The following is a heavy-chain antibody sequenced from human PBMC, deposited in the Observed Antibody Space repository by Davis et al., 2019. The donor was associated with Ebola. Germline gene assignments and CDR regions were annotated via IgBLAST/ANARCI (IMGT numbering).Heavy chain of an antibody. CDR1: GFSFTTYW. D-gene: IGHD1-1*01. CDR3: ARLQGATLDF. V-gene: IGHV3-7*01. J-gene: IGHJ4*02. Sequence: PGGSLRLSCAVSGFSFTTYWMTWVRQAPGKGLEWVANINQDGSDKYYVDSVEGRFTISRDNGKNSLYLQMSSLRAEDTAVYYCARLQGATLDFWGQGTLVTVSS. CDR2: INQDGSDK.